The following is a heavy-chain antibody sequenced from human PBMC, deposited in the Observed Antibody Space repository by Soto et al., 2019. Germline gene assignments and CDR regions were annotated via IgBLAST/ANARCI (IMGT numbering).Heavy chain of an antibody. CDR3: ARGGVDIVATERFYYFDY. CDR1: GGSFSGYY. Sequence: SETLSLTCAVYGGSFSGYYWSWIRQPPGKGLEWIGEINHSGSTNYNPSLKSRVAISVDTSKNQFSLKLSSVTAADTAVYYCARGGVDIVATERFYYFDYWGQGTLVTVSS. CDR2: INHSGST. V-gene: IGHV4-34*01. J-gene: IGHJ4*02. D-gene: IGHD5-12*01.